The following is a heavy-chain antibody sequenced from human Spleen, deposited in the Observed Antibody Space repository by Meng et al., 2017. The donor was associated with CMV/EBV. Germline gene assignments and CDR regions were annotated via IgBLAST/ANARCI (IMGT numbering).Heavy chain of an antibody. D-gene: IGHD6-6*01. CDR1: RITFSNYG. CDR2: IRYDGSNE. Sequence: LKISCAASRITFSNYGMHWVRQATGKGLEWVAFIRYDGSNENYADSVKGRFTISRDNSKNTLYLQMNSLRAEDTAVYYCAKDRRAARPEHFHHWGQGTLVTVSS. V-gene: IGHV3-30*02. J-gene: IGHJ1*01. CDR3: AKDRRAARPEHFHH.